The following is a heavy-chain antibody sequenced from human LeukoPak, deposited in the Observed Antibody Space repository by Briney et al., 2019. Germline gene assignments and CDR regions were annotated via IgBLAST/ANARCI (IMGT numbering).Heavy chain of an antibody. D-gene: IGHD2-8*02. J-gene: IGHJ4*02. V-gene: IGHV3-21*01. CDR1: GFTFSSYS. CDR2: ISSSSSYI. Sequence: SGGSLRLSCAASGFTFSSYSMNWVRQAPGKGLEWVSSISSSSSYIYYADSVKGRFTISRDNAKNSLYLQMNSLRAEDTAVYYCARGNYWADYFDYWGQGTLVTVSS. CDR3: ARGNYWADYFDY.